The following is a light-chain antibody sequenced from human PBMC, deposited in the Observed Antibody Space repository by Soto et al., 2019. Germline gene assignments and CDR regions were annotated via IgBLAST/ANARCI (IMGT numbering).Light chain of an antibody. CDR2: LGS. CDR1: QSLLHSNGYNY. Sequence: VMTQSPLSLPVTPGEPASISCRSSQSLLHSNGYNYLDWYLQKPGQSPQLLIYLGSNRASGVPDRFSGSGSGTDFTLKISRVEAEDVGVYYCMQSLQLPRTFGPGTKVDIK. J-gene: IGKJ3*01. CDR3: MQSLQLPRT. V-gene: IGKV2-28*01.